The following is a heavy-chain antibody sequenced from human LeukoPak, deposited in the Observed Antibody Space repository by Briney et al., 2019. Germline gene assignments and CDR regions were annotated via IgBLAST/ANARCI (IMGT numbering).Heavy chain of an antibody. CDR2: INPSGGST. CDR3: AREVTMRNFDY. V-gene: IGHV1-46*01. J-gene: IGHJ4*02. CDR1: GYTFTSYY. Sequence: GASVKVSCKASGYTFTSYYMHWVRQAPGQGLEWMGIINPSGGSTSYAQKFQGRVTMTGDTSTSTVYMELSSLRSEDTAVYYCAREVTMRNFDYWGQGTLVTVSS. D-gene: IGHD3-22*01.